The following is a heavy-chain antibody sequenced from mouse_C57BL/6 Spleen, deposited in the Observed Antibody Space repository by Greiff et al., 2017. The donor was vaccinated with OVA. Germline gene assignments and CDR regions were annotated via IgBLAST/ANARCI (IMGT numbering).Heavy chain of an antibody. J-gene: IGHJ2*01. CDR1: GYTFTSYW. D-gene: IGHD1-1*01. CDR2: IYPGSGST. Sequence: QVQLQQPGAELVKPGASVKMSCKASGYTFTSYWITWVKQRPGQGLEWIGDIYPGSGSTNYNEKFKSKATLAVDTSSSTAYMQLSSMTSEDSAVYYCARRNCYGSVDYWGQGTTLTVSS. V-gene: IGHV1-55*01. CDR3: ARRNCYGSVDY.